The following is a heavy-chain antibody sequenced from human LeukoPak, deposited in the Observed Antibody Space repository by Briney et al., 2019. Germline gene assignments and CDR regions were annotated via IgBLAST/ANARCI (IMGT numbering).Heavy chain of an antibody. CDR3: ASSYSSGWYRKGWFDP. CDR1: GGSFRGYY. J-gene: IGHJ5*02. D-gene: IGHD6-19*01. Sequence: SETLSLTCAVYGGSFRGYYWSWIRQAPGKGLEWIGEINHSGSTKYNPSLKSRVTISVDTSKNQFSLKLSSVTAADTAVYYCASSYSSGWYRKGWFDPWGQGTLVTVSS. CDR2: INHSGST. V-gene: IGHV4-34*01.